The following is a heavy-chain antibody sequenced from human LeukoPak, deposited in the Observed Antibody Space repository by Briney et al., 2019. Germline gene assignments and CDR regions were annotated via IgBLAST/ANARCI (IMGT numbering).Heavy chain of an antibody. CDR2: IYYSGST. CDR1: GGSFSGYY. CDR3: ARGRCSGGSCSNYYYYYMDV. J-gene: IGHJ6*03. D-gene: IGHD2-15*01. V-gene: IGHV4-59*01. Sequence: SETLSLTCAVYGGSFSGYYWSWIRQPPGKGLEWIGYIYYSGSTNYNPSPKSRVTISVDTSKNQFSLKLSSVTAADTAVYYCARGRCSGGSCSNYYYYYMDVWGKGTTVTVSS.